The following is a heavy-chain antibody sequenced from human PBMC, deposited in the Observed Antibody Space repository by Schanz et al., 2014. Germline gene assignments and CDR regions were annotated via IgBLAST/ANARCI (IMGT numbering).Heavy chain of an antibody. CDR2: INPSVGNT. CDR3: ARGPSTGALDI. J-gene: IGHJ3*02. CDR1: GYTFTSYF. V-gene: IGHV1-46*03. Sequence: QVQLVQSGAEVKKPGASVKVSCEASGYTFTSYFIHWFRQAPGQGLEWMGLINPSVGNTNYAQKCRGRVTMTRATSTSTVYMELSSLRAEDTAEYFCARGPSTGALDIWGQGTMVTVSS. D-gene: IGHD3-16*01.